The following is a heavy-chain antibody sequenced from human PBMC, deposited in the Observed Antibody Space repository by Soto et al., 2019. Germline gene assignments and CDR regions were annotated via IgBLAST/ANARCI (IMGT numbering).Heavy chain of an antibody. CDR1: GFTFSSFA. CDR3: AKADYYYASGSYYNPDF. Sequence: AGGSLRLSCAASGFTFSSFAMNWVRQAPGKGLEWVSAISHSGTSTYYADSVKGRFTISRDNSKNTLYLQMNSLRAEDTAVYYCAKADYYYASGSYYNPDFWGQGTLVTVSS. V-gene: IGHV3-23*01. CDR2: ISHSGTST. D-gene: IGHD3-10*01. J-gene: IGHJ4*02.